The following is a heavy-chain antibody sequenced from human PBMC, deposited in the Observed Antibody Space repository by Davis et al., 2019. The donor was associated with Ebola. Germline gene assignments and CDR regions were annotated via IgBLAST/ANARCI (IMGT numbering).Heavy chain of an antibody. J-gene: IGHJ6*02. D-gene: IGHD3-10*01. V-gene: IGHV4-39*07. CDR2: IYYSGST. Sequence: SETLSLTCTVSGGSISSSSYYWGWLRQPPGKGLEWIGSIYYSGSTNYNPSLKSRVTISVDTSKNQFSLKLSSVTAADTAVYYCARDRSRITMVRGVIYYYGMDVWGQGTTVTVSS. CDR3: ARDRSRITMVRGVIYYYGMDV. CDR1: GGSISSSSYY.